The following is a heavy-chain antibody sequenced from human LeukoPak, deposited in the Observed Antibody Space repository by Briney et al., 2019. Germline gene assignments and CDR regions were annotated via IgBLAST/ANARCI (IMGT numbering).Heavy chain of an antibody. V-gene: IGHV4-31*03. CDR2: IYYSGST. Sequence: SQTLSLTCTVSGGSISSTGYYWSWIRQHPGKGLEWIGYIYYSGSTYYNPSPKSRVTISVDTSKSQFSLRLSSVTAADTAVYYCARVLGDYGDYGWFDPWGQGTLVTVSS. J-gene: IGHJ5*02. CDR3: ARVLGDYGDYGWFDP. CDR1: GGSISSTGYY. D-gene: IGHD4-17*01.